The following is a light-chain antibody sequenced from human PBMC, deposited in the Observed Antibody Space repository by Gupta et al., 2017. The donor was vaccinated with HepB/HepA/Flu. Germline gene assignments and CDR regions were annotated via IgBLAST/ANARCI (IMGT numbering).Light chain of an antibody. CDR1: SSNIGSNT. CDR2: SNI. J-gene: IGLJ2*01. CDR3: AAWDDSLNGVV. Sequence: QSVLTQPPSASGTPGQRVTIPCSGRSSNIGSNTVNWYQQLPGTAPKLLIYSNIQRPSGVPDRFSGSKSGTSASLAIGGLQSEDEADYYCAAWDDSLNGVVFGGGTKLTVL. V-gene: IGLV1-44*01.